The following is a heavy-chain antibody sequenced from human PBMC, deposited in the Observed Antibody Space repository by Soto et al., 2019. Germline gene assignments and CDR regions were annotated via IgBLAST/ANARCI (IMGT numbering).Heavy chain of an antibody. J-gene: IGHJ4*02. V-gene: IGHV4-59*08. CDR3: ARMGIHSQGPHFDY. Sequence: SETLSLTCTVSGGSISSYYWSWIRQPPGKGLEWIGYIYYSGSTNYNPSLKSRVTISVDTSKNQFSLKLSSVTAADTAVYYCARMGIHSQGPHFDYWGQGTLVTVSS. CDR1: GGSISSYY. CDR2: IYYSGST. D-gene: IGHD5-18*01.